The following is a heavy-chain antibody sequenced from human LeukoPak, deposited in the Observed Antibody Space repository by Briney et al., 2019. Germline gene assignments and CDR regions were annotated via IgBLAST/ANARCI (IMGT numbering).Heavy chain of an antibody. CDR3: ARAYYGDYAEEFDY. V-gene: IGHV4-39*07. J-gene: IGHJ4*02. D-gene: IGHD4-17*01. CDR1: GGSISSSSYY. CDR2: IYHSGST. Sequence: PSETLSLTCTVSGGSISSSSYYWGWIRQPPGKGLEWIGYIYHSGSTYYNPSLKSRVTISVDRSKNQFSLKLSSVTAADTAVYYCARAYYGDYAEEFDYWGQGTLVTVSS.